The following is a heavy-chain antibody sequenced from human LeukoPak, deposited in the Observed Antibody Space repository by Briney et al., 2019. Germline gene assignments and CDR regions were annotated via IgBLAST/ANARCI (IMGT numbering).Heavy chain of an antibody. J-gene: IGHJ4*02. CDR1: GGSISSYY. D-gene: IGHD3-10*01. Sequence: TSETLSFTCTVSGGSISSYYWSWIRQPPGKGLEWIGYIYYSGSTNYNPSLKSRVTISVDTSKNQFSLKLSSVTAADTAVYYCARARGRGYFDYWGQGTLVTVSS. CDR3: ARARGRGYFDY. V-gene: IGHV4-59*01. CDR2: IYYSGST.